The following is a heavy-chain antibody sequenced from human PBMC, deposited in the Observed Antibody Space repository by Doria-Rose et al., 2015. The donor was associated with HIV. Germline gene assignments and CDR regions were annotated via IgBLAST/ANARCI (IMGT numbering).Heavy chain of an antibody. J-gene: IGHJ4*02. V-gene: IGHV2-26*01. CDR3: ARIKSSRWYHKYYFDF. CDR2: IFSDDDR. Sequence: QESGPVLVKPTETLTLTCTVSGASLSSPGMGVSWIRQPPGKALEWLANIFSDDDRSYKTSLKSRPTISRVTSKSQVVLTMTDMDPVDTATYYCARIKSSRWYHKYYFDFWGQGTLAIVSA. CDR1: GASLSSPGMG. D-gene: IGHD6-13*01.